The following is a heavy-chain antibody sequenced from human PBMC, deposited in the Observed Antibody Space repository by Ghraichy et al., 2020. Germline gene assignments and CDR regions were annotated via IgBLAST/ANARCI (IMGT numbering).Heavy chain of an antibody. CDR2: INPNSGGT. Sequence: ASVKVSCKASGYTFTGYYMHWVRQAPGQGLEWMGWINPNSGGTNYAQKFQGWVTMTRDTSISTAYMELSRLRSDDTAVYYCARGRHRFGVVIPRGMDVWGQGTTVTVSS. D-gene: IGHD3-3*01. V-gene: IGHV1-2*04. CDR1: GYTFTGYY. CDR3: ARGRHRFGVVIPRGMDV. J-gene: IGHJ6*02.